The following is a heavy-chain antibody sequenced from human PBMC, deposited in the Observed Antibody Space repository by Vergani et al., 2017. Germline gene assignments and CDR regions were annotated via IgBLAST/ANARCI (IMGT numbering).Heavy chain of an antibody. J-gene: IGHJ4*02. CDR3: ARRRSYGPWAY. Sequence: QVQLVQSGAEVKKPGASVKVSCKASGYTFTGYYMHWVRQAPGQGLEWMGWINPNSGGTNYAQQFQGRVTMTRDTSISTAYMELSRLRSDDTAVYYGARRRSYGPWAYWGQGTLVTVSS. CDR1: GYTFTGYY. D-gene: IGHD5-18*01. V-gene: IGHV1-2*02. CDR2: INPNSGGT.